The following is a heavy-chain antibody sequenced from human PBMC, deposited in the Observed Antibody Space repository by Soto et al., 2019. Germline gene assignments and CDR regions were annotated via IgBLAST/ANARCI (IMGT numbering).Heavy chain of an antibody. CDR2: IFPDDSDT. CDR1: GYSITSYW. J-gene: IGHJ4*02. D-gene: IGHD3-3*01. Sequence: PGESLKISCKASGYSITSYWIAWVRQMPGQGLEWMGIIFPDDSDTRYSPSFQGQVTIPADKSISTAYVQWSSLKASDTAMYYCTRGGVATRTFDYWGQGTLVTVSS. CDR3: TRGGVATRTFDY. V-gene: IGHV5-51*01.